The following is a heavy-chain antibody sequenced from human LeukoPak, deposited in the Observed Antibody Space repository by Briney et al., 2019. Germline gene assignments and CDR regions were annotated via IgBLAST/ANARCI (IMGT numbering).Heavy chain of an antibody. D-gene: IGHD3-10*01. CDR2: IRSKAYGGTT. Sequence: GGSLRLSCTASGFTFGDYAMSWFRQAPGKGLEWVGFIRSKAYGGTTEYAASVKGRLTISRDDSKSIAYLQMNSLKTEDTAVYYCTRALLLWFGETNFDYWGQGTLVTVSS. V-gene: IGHV3-49*03. CDR1: GFTFGDYA. J-gene: IGHJ4*02. CDR3: TRALLLWFGETNFDY.